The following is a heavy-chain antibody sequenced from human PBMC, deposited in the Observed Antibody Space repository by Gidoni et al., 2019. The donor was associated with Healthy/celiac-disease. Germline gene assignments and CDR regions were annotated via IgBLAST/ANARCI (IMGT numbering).Heavy chain of an antibody. J-gene: IGHJ4*02. CDR2: IYSGGST. Sequence: EVQLVASGGGLIQPGGSLRLSCAASGFTVSSNYMSWVRQAPGKGLEWVSVIYSGGSTYYADSVKGRFTISRDNSKNTRYLQMNSLRAEDTAVYYCARALDTAPAAYGYWGQGTLVTVSS. D-gene: IGHD5-18*01. CDR1: GFTVSSNY. CDR3: ARALDTAPAAYGY. V-gene: IGHV3-53*01.